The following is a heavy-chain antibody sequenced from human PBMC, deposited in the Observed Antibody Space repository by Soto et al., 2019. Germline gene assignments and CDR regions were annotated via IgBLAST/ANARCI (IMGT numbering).Heavy chain of an antibody. D-gene: IGHD3-10*01. V-gene: IGHV1-69*02. CDR1: GGTFSSYT. CDR3: ARCLLHCLIAMVGGESFLFDP. Sequence: QVQLVQSGAAVKKPGSSVKVSCKASGGTFSSYTISWVRHAPGQGLEWMGRIIPILGIANYARKFQGRVTIAADISASAGNMELSSLGSEDAAVYYCARCLLHCLIAMVGGESFLFDPWGRGILVT. CDR2: IIPILGIA. J-gene: IGHJ5*02.